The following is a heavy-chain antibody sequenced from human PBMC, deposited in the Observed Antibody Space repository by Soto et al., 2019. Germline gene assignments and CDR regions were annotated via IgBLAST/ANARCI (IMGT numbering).Heavy chain of an antibody. V-gene: IGHV3-33*01. J-gene: IGHJ4*02. CDR1: GFTFSSYG. CDR3: AIGWRDSSGCSDFDY. Sequence: QVQLVESGGGVVQPGRSLRLHCAASGFTFSSYGMHWVRQAPGKGLEWVAVIGYDGSNKYYAHSVKARFTISRDNSENTLYLQMTGLRAEDTAVYYCAIGWRDSSGCSDFDYWGQGTLVTVSS. CDR2: IGYDGSNK. D-gene: IGHD3-22*01.